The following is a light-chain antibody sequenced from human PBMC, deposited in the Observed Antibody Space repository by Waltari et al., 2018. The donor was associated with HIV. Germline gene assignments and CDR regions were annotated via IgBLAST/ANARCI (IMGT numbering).Light chain of an antibody. J-gene: IGLJ2*01. Sequence: SYVVTQTPSVSVAPGQTARITCAGDDIGSESVPCYQQKPGQAPVLVVYDDRDRPSGIPERFTGSNSGNTATLTITRVEAGDEADYYCQVWESGGDIVFFGGGTKLTVL. CDR2: DDR. CDR3: QVWESGGDIVF. CDR1: DIGSES. V-gene: IGLV3-21*02.